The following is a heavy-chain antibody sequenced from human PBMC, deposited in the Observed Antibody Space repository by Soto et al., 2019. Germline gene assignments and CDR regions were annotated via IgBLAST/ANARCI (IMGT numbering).Heavy chain of an antibody. Sequence: GSLRLSCAASGFTFSNCGMNWVRQTPGKGLEWVSYISDSGASKHYADSVKGRFTISRDNGKDSLYLQMNSLRDEDTAVYFCARCSRNSCYSYGVDVWGQGATVTVSS. V-gene: IGHV3-48*02. D-gene: IGHD2-15*01. J-gene: IGHJ6*02. CDR1: GFTFSNCG. CDR2: ISDSGASK. CDR3: ARCSRNSCYSYGVDV.